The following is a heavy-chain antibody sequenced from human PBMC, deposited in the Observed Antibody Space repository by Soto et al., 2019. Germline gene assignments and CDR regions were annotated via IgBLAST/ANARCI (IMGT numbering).Heavy chain of an antibody. CDR3: ARMLGDADSGYSPDWFDL. CDR1: GYNFTANW. CDR2: IDPDDSYS. V-gene: IGHV5-10-1*01. Sequence: GESLKISCKTSGYNFTANWIAWVRQVPGKGLEYMGRIDPDDSYSNYSPSFEDHVTLSVDKSVNTAFLQWSSLKAADTAVYYCARMLGDADSGYSPDWFDLWGQGAPVTVSS. D-gene: IGHD2-21*01. J-gene: IGHJ5*02.